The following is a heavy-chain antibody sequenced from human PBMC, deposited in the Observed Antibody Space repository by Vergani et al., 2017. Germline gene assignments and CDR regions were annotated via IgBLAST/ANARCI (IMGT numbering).Heavy chain of an antibody. CDR2: IIPILGIA. V-gene: IGHV1-69*09. D-gene: IGHD3-10*01. CDR3: ARDFYGSGSYYKGYYYYGMDV. Sequence: VQLVQSGAEVKKPGSSVKVSCKASGGTFSSYAISWVRQAPGQGLEWMGRIIPILGIANYAQKFQGRVTITADKSTSTAYMELSSLRSEDTAVYYCARDFYGSGSYYKGYYYYGMDVWGQGTTVTVSS. J-gene: IGHJ6*02. CDR1: GGTFSSYA.